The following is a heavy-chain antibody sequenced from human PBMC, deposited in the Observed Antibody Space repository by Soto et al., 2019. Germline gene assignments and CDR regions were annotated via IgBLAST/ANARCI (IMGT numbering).Heavy chain of an antibody. D-gene: IGHD3-22*01. CDR3: AKMSSENYYDPVFS. V-gene: IGHV3-11*01. Sequence: QVQLVESGGGLVKTGGSLRIVCEASGFTFSDYYMSWVRQAPGKGLEWVSYISSSGNIIYYADSVKGRFTISRDNAKNSVYLQMNSLRAEDTDLYFCAKMSSENYYDPVFSWGQGTLVTVSS. CDR2: ISSSGNII. CDR1: GFTFSDYY. J-gene: IGHJ4*02.